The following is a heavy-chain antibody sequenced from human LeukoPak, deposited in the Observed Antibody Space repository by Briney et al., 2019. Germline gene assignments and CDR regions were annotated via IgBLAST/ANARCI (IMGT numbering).Heavy chain of an antibody. Sequence: GGSLRLSCAASGFTFSTSWMSWVRQVPGKGLEWVANIKKDGSETYYVDSVKGRFTISRDNAKISLYLQMNSLRAEDTAVYYCARGPTRANSTDYWGQGALVTVSS. CDR3: ARGPTRANSTDY. D-gene: IGHD2/OR15-2a*01. V-gene: IGHV3-7*03. J-gene: IGHJ4*02. CDR1: GFTFSTSW. CDR2: IKKDGSET.